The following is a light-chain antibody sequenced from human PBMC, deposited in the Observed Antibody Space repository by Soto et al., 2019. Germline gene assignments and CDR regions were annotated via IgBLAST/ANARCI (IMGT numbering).Light chain of an antibody. Sequence: EIVLTQSPGTLSLSPGEGATLSCRASQSVSSTYLAWYQQRPGQAPRLLIYGSSSRATAIPDRFSGSGSGTDFTLTISRLEPEDFAVYYWQQYGYSPTFGQGTKVEI. CDR3: QQYGYSPT. V-gene: IGKV3-20*01. CDR1: QSVSSTY. CDR2: GSS. J-gene: IGKJ1*01.